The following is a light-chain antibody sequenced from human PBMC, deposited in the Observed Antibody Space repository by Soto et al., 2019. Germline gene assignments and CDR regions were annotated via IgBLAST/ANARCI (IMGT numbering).Light chain of an antibody. CDR2: GAS. CDR3: QQYGSSPRT. CDR1: QSVSSSD. Sequence: ESVLTQSPGTLSLSPGERATLSCRASQSVSSSDLAWYQQKPGQAPRLLIYGASSRAPGIPDRFSGSGSGTDFTLTISRLEPEDVAVYYCQQYGSSPRTFGQGTKVEIK. J-gene: IGKJ1*01. V-gene: IGKV3-20*01.